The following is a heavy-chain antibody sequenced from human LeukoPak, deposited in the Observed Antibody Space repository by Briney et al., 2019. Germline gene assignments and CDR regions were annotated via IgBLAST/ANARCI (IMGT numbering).Heavy chain of an antibody. CDR3: AKAPSPLYNWNDGNWFDP. Sequence: GGSLRLSCAASGFTFSSYGMHWVRQAPGKGLEWVAVISYDGSNKYYADSVKARFTISRDNSKNTLYLQMNSLRAEDTAVYYCAKAPSPLYNWNDGNWFDPWGQGTLVTVSS. J-gene: IGHJ5*02. D-gene: IGHD1-1*01. CDR2: ISYDGSNK. V-gene: IGHV3-30*18. CDR1: GFTFSSYG.